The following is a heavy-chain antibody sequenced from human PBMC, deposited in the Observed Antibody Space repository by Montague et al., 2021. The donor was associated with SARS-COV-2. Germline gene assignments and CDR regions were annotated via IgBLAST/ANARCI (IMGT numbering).Heavy chain of an antibody. J-gene: IGHJ4*02. V-gene: IGHV4-4*07. Sequence: SETLSLTCTVSGGSISNYYWSWIRQPAGKELEWIGRIYSSGSTNXNPSLKSRISMSVDTSKNQFSLKLSSVTAADTAIYYCARDYSHCSGGSCVFDYWGQGTLVTVSS. D-gene: IGHD2-15*01. CDR1: GGSISNYY. CDR3: ARDYSHCSGGSCVFDY. CDR2: IYSSGST.